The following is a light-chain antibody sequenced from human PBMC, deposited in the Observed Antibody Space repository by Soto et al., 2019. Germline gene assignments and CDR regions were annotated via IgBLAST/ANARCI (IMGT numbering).Light chain of an antibody. CDR3: SSYTSSSTL. J-gene: IGLJ2*01. Sequence: QSALTQPASVSGSPGQSITISCTGTSSDVGGYNYVSWYQQHPGKAPKLMIYDVSNRPSGVSYRFSGSKSGNTASLTISGVPAEDEADYYCSSYTSSSTLFGGGTKLTVL. V-gene: IGLV2-14*03. CDR1: SSDVGGYNY. CDR2: DVS.